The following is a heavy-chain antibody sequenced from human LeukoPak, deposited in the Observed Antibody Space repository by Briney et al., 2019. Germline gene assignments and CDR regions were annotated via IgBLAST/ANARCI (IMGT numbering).Heavy chain of an antibody. J-gene: IGHJ4*02. CDR3: ARGDIDYDFDC. CDR2: INWNGGST. D-gene: IGHD4-17*01. CDR1: GFTFDDYG. V-gene: IGHV3-20*04. Sequence: GGSLRLSCAASGFTFDDYGMSWVRQAPGKGLEWVSGINWNGGSTGYADSVKGRFTISRDNAKKSLDLQMNSLRAEDTALYYCARGDIDYDFDCWGQGTLVTVSS.